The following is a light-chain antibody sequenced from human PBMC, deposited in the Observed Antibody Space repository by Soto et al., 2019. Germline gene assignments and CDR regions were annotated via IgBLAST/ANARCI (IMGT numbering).Light chain of an antibody. V-gene: IGKV3-20*01. J-gene: IGKJ1*01. CDR3: QQYGSSPT. CDR2: GAS. CDR1: QSVSSSF. Sequence: EIVLTQSPGTLSLSTGERATLSCMASQSVSSSFLAWYQQKPDQAPRLLIYGASSRATGIPDRFSGSGSGTDFTLTISRLEPEDFAVYYCQQYGSSPTFGQGTKVEIK.